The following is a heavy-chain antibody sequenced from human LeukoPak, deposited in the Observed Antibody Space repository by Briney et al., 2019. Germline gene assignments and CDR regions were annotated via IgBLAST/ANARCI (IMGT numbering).Heavy chain of an antibody. CDR3: ARGGYLSDV. D-gene: IGHD6-13*01. CDR2: IYYSGST. Sequence: SETLTLTCTVSGFSISSYYWNWIRQPPGKGLEWIGYIYYSGSTNYKPSLKSRVTISRDTSKNQFSLKLSTVTAADTAVYYCARGGYLSDVWGQGTTVTVSS. V-gene: IGHV4-59*12. CDR1: GFSISSYY. J-gene: IGHJ6*01.